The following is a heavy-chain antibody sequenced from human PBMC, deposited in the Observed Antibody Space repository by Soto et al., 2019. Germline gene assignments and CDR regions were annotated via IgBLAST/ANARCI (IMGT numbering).Heavy chain of an antibody. J-gene: IGHJ4*02. CDR1: NFTISRRYY. D-gene: IGHD1-26*01. V-gene: IGHV4-38-2*01. CDR2: IYRRGPT. Sequence: LVPICLSCVVSNFTISRRYYWGCIRQSPGKGLEWIASIYRRGPTSYNPTLKSRVTISVDPSKNQFSLMVTAVTAADTAVYYCARTHSGSYYSVSNYWGRGSVVTVSS. CDR3: ARTHSGSYYSVSNY.